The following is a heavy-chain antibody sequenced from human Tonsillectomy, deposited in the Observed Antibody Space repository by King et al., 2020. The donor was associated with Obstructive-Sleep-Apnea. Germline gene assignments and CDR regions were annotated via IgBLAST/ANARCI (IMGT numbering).Heavy chain of an antibody. CDR2: INPNTCGT. CDR1: GYTFTGYY. CDR3: AREESTGAFDI. D-gene: IGHD5-24*01. J-gene: IGHJ3*02. Sequence: VQLVESGAEVKKPGASVKVSCKASGYTFTGYYMHWVRQAPGQGLEWMGWINPNTCGTNYAQKFQGRVTMTRDTSISTAYMELGRLRSDDTAVYYCAREESTGAFDIWGQGTMVPVSS. V-gene: IGHV1-2*02.